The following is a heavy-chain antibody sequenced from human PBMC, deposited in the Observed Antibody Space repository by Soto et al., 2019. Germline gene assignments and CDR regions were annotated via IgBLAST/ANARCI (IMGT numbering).Heavy chain of an antibody. V-gene: IGHV1-69*01. D-gene: IGHD5-18*01. Sequence: QVQLVQSGAEVKKPGSSVKVSCKASGGTFSSYAISWVRQAPGQGLEWMGGIIPIFGTANYAQKFQGRVTIKADESPSTAYMELSSVRSEDTAVYYCARGLSGYSYGLSFHYCYGIDVWGQGTTVTVSS. CDR1: GGTFSSYA. J-gene: IGHJ6*02. CDR3: ARGLSGYSYGLSFHYCYGIDV. CDR2: IIPIFGTA.